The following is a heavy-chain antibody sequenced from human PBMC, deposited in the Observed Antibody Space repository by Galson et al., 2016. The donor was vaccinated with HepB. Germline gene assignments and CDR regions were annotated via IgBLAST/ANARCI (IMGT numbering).Heavy chain of an antibody. D-gene: IGHD2-15*01. J-gene: IGHJ6*02. CDR3: ARDCSGGSCYGYYYFVMDV. CDR2: ISSSSAYM. V-gene: IGHV3-21*06. CDR1: GLTFSRYS. Sequence: SLRLSCAASGLTFSRYSMNWVRQAPGKGLEWVSSISSSSAYMYYADSVKGRFTISRDNAKNSLYLQMNSLRAEDTAVYYCARDCSGGSCYGYYYFVMDVWGQGTTVTV.